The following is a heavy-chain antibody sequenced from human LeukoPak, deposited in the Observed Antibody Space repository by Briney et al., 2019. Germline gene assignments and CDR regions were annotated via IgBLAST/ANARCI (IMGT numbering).Heavy chain of an antibody. J-gene: IGHJ6*01. CDR1: GGSFSGYY. Sequence: SETLSLTCAVYGGSFSGYYWSWIRQPPGKGLEWIGEINHSGSTNYNPSPKSRVTISVDTSKNQFSLKLSSVTAADTAVYYCARSTRAYYDFWSGQESPSYGMDVWGQGSTVTVS. CDR2: INHSGST. CDR3: ARSTRAYYDFWSGQESPSYGMDV. D-gene: IGHD3-3*01. V-gene: IGHV4-34*01.